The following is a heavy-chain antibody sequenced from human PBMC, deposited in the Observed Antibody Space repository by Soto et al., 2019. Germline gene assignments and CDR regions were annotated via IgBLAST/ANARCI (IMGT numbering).Heavy chain of an antibody. V-gene: IGHV1-2*04. J-gene: IGHJ3*02. CDR1: GYTFTGYY. D-gene: IGHD2-15*01. CDR2: INPNSGGT. CDR3: ARESFRVVAATARNAFDI. Sequence: ASVKVSCKASGYTFTGYYMHWVRQAPGQGLEWMGWINPNSGGTNYAQKFQGWVTMTRDTSISTAYMELSRLRSDDTAVYYCARESFRVVAATARNAFDIWGRGPMVTVSS.